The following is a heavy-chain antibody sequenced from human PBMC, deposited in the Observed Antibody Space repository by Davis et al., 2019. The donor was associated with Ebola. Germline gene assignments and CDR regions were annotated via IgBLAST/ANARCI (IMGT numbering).Heavy chain of an antibody. J-gene: IGHJ4*02. V-gene: IGHV3-30-3*01. CDR1: GFTFSSYA. CDR2: ISYDGSNK. Sequence: GESLKISCAASGFTFSSYAMHWVRQAPGKGLEWVAVISYDGSNKYYADSVKGRFTISRGNSKNTLYLQMNSLRAEDTAVYYCARTDIVATTYYFDYWGQGTLVTVSS. CDR3: ARTDIVATTYYFDY. D-gene: IGHD5-12*01.